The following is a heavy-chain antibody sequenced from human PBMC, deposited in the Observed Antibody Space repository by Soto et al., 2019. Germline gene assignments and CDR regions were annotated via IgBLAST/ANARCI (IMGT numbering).Heavy chain of an antibody. CDR2: IIPIFGTA. V-gene: IGHV1-69*01. CDR1: GGTFSSYA. D-gene: IGHD6-13*01. Sequence: QVQLVQSGAEVKKPGSSVKVSCKASGGTFSSYAISWVRQAPGQGLEWMGGIIPIFGTASYAQKFQGRVTITADESTSTAYMELSSLRSEDTAVYYCARAPSGYSSSLSWFDPWGQGTLVTVSS. J-gene: IGHJ5*02. CDR3: ARAPSGYSSSLSWFDP.